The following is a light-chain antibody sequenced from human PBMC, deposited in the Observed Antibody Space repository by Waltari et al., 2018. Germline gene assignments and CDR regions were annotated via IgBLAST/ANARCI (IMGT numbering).Light chain of an antibody. CDR3: QQYGGSPWT. Sequence: ETVLTQSPGTLSLFPGEKATLSCRASQSVSNNYFTWYQQKPGQAPRLLIYGASTRATGIPARFSGSGSGTDFTLAISRLEPEDFAVYYCQQYGGSPWTFGRGTKVEIK. CDR1: QSVSNNY. J-gene: IGKJ1*01. V-gene: IGKV3-20*01. CDR2: GAS.